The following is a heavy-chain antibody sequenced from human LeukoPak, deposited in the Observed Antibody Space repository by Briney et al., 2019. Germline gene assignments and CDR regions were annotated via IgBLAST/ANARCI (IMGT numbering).Heavy chain of an antibody. CDR3: ARGRRMVRGVAYYYYYMDV. CDR1: GYTFTSYD. J-gene: IGHJ6*03. V-gene: IGHV1-8*03. D-gene: IGHD3-10*01. Sequence: ASVTVSCTASGYTFTSYDINWVRQATGQGLEWMGWMNPNSGNTGYAQKFQGRVTITRNTSISTAYMELSSLRSEDTAVYYCARGRRMVRGVAYYYYYMDVWGKGTTVTVSS. CDR2: MNPNSGNT.